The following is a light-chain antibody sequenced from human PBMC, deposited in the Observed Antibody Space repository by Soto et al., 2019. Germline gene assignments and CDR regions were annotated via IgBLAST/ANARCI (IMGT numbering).Light chain of an antibody. J-gene: IGKJ1*01. CDR2: GAS. V-gene: IGKV3-20*01. Sequence: EIVLTQSPGTLSLSPGERATLSCRASQSVSSSYLAWYQQKPGQAPRLLIYGASSRATGIPDRFSGSGSGTDFTLTINRLEPEDFAMYYCQQYGSSPKTFGQGTKVDIK. CDR3: QQYGSSPKT. CDR1: QSVSSSY.